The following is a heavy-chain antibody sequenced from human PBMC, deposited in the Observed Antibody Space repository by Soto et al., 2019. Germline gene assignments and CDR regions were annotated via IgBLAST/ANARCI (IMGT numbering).Heavy chain of an antibody. CDR3: AADPTMRGYFRFGP. J-gene: IGHJ5*02. CDR2: INGGGGTI. Sequence: AGSLRLSCAASGIRFSDYYMSWIRQAPGKGLEWVSYINGGGGTIYYADSVRGRFTISRDNAKNTLYLQMNSLRAEDTAVYYCAADPTMRGYFRFGPWGQGTQVTVSS. D-gene: IGHD3-3*01. V-gene: IGHV3-11*01. CDR1: GIRFSDYY.